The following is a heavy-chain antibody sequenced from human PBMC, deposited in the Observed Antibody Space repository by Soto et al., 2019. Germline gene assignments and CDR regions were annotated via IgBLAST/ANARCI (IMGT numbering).Heavy chain of an antibody. CDR2: IKEDGSGK. CDR3: VKAWYNDVWGYYFDY. J-gene: IGHJ4*02. CDR1: GFTFSSYW. V-gene: IGHV3-7*01. D-gene: IGHD3-10*02. Sequence: EVPLVESGGGLVQPGGSLRLSCAASGFTFSSYWMTWVRQAPGKGLEWVANIKEDGSGKYYVDSVKGRFTTSRDNTKNSLYLQLNSLRAEDTATYYCVKAWYNDVWGYYFDYWGQGTLVTVSS.